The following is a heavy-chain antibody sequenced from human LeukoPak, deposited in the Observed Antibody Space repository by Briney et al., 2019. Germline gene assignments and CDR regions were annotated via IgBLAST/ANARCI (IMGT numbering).Heavy chain of an antibody. Sequence: SETLSLTCTVSGGSISSFYWSWIRQPPGKGLEWIGYIRYSGSANSNPSLRSRVTTSIDTSKNQFFLKLSSVTAADTAVYHCARLVYDSRGYYFDYWGQGTLVIVSS. CDR2: IRYSGSA. D-gene: IGHD3-22*01. J-gene: IGHJ4*02. CDR3: ARLVYDSRGYYFDY. CDR1: GGSISSFY. V-gene: IGHV4-59*08.